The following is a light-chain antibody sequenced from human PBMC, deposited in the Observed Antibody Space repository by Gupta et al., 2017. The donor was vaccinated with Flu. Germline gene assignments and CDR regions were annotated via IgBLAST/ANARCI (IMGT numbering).Light chain of an antibody. Sequence: DIVMTQSPDYLAVSLGERATINCKSSQSVLYSSNNKNYLAWYQQKPGQPPKLLIYWASTRESGVPDRFSGSGSGTDFTLTIXSRQAEDVAVYYCQQEDSTPKTFGXGTKVEIK. V-gene: IGKV4-1*01. CDR1: QSVLYSSNNKNY. CDR3: QQEDSTPKT. CDR2: WAS. J-gene: IGKJ1*01.